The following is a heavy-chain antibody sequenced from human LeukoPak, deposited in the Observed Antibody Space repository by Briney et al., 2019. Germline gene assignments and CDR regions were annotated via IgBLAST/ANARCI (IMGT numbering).Heavy chain of an antibody. J-gene: IGHJ1*01. CDR3: ARGYSSGWYGDH. D-gene: IGHD6-19*01. V-gene: IGHV3-53*01. CDR1: GFTFSSYA. CDR2: IYSGGGI. Sequence: GGSLRLSCAASGFTFSSYAMNWVRQAPGRGLEWVSVIYSGGGIHYADTVKGRFTISRDNSKNTLYLQMNSLRAEDTALYYCARGYSSGWYGDHWGQGTPVTVSS.